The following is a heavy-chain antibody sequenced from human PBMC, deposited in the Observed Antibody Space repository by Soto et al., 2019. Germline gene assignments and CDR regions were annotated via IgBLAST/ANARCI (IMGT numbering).Heavy chain of an antibody. V-gene: IGHV4-59*01. CDR3: ARDSVHYYGMDV. Sequence: PSETLSLTCPVSGGSISSYYWSWIRQPPGKGLEWIGYIYYSGSTNYNPSLKSRVTISVDTSKNQFSLKLSSVTAADTAVYYCARDSVHYYGMDVWGQGTTVTVSS. J-gene: IGHJ6*02. CDR1: GGSISSYY. CDR2: IYYSGST.